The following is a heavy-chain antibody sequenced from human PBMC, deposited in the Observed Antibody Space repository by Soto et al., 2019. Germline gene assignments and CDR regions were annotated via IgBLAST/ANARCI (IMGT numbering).Heavy chain of an antibody. D-gene: IGHD6-19*01. J-gene: IGHJ5*02. CDR3: ARDHFLVPSGWYILFDP. CDR2: IIPIFGTA. CDR1: GGTFSSYA. V-gene: IGHV1-69*01. Sequence: QVQLVQSGAEVKKPGSSVKVSCKASGGTFSSYAISWVRQAPGQGLEWMGGIIPIFGTANYARKFQGRVTITADESTSSAYMELSSLRSEDTAVYYCARDHFLVPSGWYILFDPWGQGTLVTVSS.